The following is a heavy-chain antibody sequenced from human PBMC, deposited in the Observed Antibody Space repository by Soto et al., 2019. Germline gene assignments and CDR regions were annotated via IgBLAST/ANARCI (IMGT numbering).Heavy chain of an antibody. CDR2: ISYDGSNQ. Sequence: GGSLRLSCAASGFTFSSCAMQWVRQAPGKGLEWVSMISYDGSNQYYADSVKGRFTISRDNSKNTLYLQMNSLRDEDTAVYYCARSVGANTAFDIWGLGTMVTVSS. J-gene: IGHJ3*02. D-gene: IGHD1-26*01. CDR3: ARSVGANTAFDI. V-gene: IGHV3-30-3*01. CDR1: GFTFSSCA.